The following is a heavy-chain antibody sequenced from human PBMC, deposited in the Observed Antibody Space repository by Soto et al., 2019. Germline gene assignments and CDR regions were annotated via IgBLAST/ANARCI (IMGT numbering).Heavy chain of an antibody. CDR3: ARAGASGYYFFAFDI. CDR2: NYYSGTT. Sequence: SETLSLTCAVSGVSISSYYWSWIRQPPGKGLEWIGYNYYSGTTNYNPSLKSRVTISVDTSKNQFSLKLSSVTAADTAVYYCARAGASGYYFFAFDIWGQGTMVTVSS. J-gene: IGHJ3*02. V-gene: IGHV4-59*01. CDR1: GVSISSYY. D-gene: IGHD3-22*01.